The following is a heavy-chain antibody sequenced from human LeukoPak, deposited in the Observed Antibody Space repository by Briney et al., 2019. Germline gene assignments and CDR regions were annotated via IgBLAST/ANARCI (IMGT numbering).Heavy chain of an antibody. CDR3: ASDREYYYGSGSFDY. J-gene: IGHJ4*02. Sequence: PGRSLRLSCAASGFTFSSYAMHWVRQAPGKGLEWVANIKQDGGEKYYVDSVKGRFTISGDNAKNSLYLQMNSLRAEDTAVYYCASDREYYYGSGSFDYWGQGTLVTVSS. D-gene: IGHD3-10*01. CDR2: IKQDGGEK. CDR1: GFTFSSYA. V-gene: IGHV3-7*01.